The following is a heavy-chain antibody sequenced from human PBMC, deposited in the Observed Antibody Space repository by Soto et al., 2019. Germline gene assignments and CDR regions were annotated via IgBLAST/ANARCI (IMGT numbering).Heavy chain of an antibody. CDR1: GYSFTSYW. J-gene: IGHJ5*02. Sequence: PGESLKISCKGSGYSFTSYWIGWVRQMPGKGLEWMGIIYPGDSDTRYSPSFQGQVTISADKSISTADLQWSSLKASDTAMYYCARGPGWLRTFILPSWFDPWGQGTLVTVSS. V-gene: IGHV5-51*01. CDR3: ARGPGWLRTFILPSWFDP. CDR2: IYPGDSDT. D-gene: IGHD3-22*01.